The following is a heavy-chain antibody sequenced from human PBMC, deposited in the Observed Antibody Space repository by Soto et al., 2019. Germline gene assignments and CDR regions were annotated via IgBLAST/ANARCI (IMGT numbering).Heavy chain of an antibody. J-gene: IGHJ3*02. CDR2: IKSKTDGGTT. D-gene: IGHD3-3*01. V-gene: IGHV3-15*01. CDR1: GFTFSNAW. CDR3: TTGSQLLYYDFWSGYKGGDAFDI. Sequence: GGSLRLSCAASGFTFSNAWMSWVRQAPGKGLEWVGRIKSKTDGGTTDYAAPVKGRFTISRDDSKNTLYLQMNSLKTEDTAVYYCTTGSQLLYYDFWSGYKGGDAFDIWGQGTMVTVSS.